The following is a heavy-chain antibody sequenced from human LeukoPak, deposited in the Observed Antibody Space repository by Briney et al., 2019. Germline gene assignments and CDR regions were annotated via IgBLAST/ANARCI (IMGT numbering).Heavy chain of an antibody. CDR1: GNTFTAYY. CDR3: ARASYYYDSSGYPGYYFDY. Sequence: ASVKVSCKASGNTFTAYYMYWVRQAPGQGLEWMGWINPNSGGTKSAQKFQGRVTMTRDTSISTAYMELSRLISDDTAVYYCARASYYYDSSGYPGYYFDYWGQGTLVAVSS. D-gene: IGHD3-22*01. J-gene: IGHJ4*02. V-gene: IGHV1-2*02. CDR2: INPNSGGT.